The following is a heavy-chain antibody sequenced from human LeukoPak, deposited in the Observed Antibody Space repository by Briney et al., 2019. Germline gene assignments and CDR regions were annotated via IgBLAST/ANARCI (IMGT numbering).Heavy chain of an antibody. V-gene: IGHV1-18*01. CDR2: INPYNDNT. CDR1: RYTFINYG. CDR3: AAGDIVAGIGIGYFDL. Sequence: ASVKVSCKASRYTFINYGMSWVRQAPGQGLEWMAWINPYNDNTNYAQKFQERVTITRDMSTSTAYMELSSLRSEDTAVYYCAAGDIVAGIGIGYFDLWGRGTLVTVSS. D-gene: IGHD5-12*01. J-gene: IGHJ2*01.